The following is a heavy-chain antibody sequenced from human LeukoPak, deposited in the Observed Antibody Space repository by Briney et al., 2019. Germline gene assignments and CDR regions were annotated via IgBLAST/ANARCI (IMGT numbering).Heavy chain of an antibody. CDR3: ARVKTVAGWTTYNWFDP. CDR2: ISAYNGNT. Sequence: ASVKVSCKASGYTFTGYGISWVRQAPGQGLEWMGWISAYNGNTNYAQKLQGRVTMTTDTSTSTAYMELRSLRSDDTAVYYCARVKTVAGWTTYNWFDPWGQGTLVTVSS. V-gene: IGHV1-18*01. D-gene: IGHD6-19*01. J-gene: IGHJ5*02. CDR1: GYTFTGYG.